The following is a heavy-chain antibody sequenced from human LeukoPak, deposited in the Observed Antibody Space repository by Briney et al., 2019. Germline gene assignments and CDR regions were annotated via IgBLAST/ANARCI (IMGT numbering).Heavy chain of an antibody. CDR1: GFTFSSHP. Sequence: GGSLRLSCAASGFTFSSHPMNWVRQAPGKGLEWVANIKQDGSEKYYVDSVKGRFTISRDNAKNSLYLQMNSLRAEDTAVYYCARVGYDFWSGYYSDYFDYWGQGTLVTVSS. J-gene: IGHJ4*02. CDR3: ARVGYDFWSGYYSDYFDY. CDR2: IKQDGSEK. V-gene: IGHV3-7*01. D-gene: IGHD3-3*01.